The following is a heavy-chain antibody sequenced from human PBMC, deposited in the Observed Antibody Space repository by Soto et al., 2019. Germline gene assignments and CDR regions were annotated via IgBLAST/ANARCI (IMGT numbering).Heavy chain of an antibody. J-gene: IGHJ6*02. CDR3: ARDREDGYNFYYGMDV. CDR1: GYSISSGYY. V-gene: IGHV4-38-2*02. D-gene: IGHD1-26*01. Sequence: SETLSLTCAVSGYSISSGYYWGWIRQPPGKGLEWIGRIYTSASINYNPSLKGRVTLSVDTSTNQVSLRLASVTAADTAIYYCARDREDGYNFYYGMDVWGQGTKVTVSS. CDR2: IYTSASI.